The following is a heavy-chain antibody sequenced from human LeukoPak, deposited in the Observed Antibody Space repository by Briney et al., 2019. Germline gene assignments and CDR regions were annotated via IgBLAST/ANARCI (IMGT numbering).Heavy chain of an antibody. CDR3: ARDRVDYDFWSGYTAYVAFDI. CDR2: ISSSSSYI. Sequence: GGSLRLSCAASGFTFSSYSMNWVRQAPGKGLEWVSSISSSSSYIYYADSVKGRFTIARDNAKNSLYLQMNSLRAEDTAVYYCARDRVDYDFWSGYTAYVAFDIWGQGTMVTVSS. D-gene: IGHD3-3*01. V-gene: IGHV3-21*01. CDR1: GFTFSSYS. J-gene: IGHJ3*02.